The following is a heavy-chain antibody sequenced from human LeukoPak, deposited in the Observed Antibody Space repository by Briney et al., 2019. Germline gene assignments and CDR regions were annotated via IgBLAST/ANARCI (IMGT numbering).Heavy chain of an antibody. J-gene: IGHJ4*02. V-gene: IGHV3-30-3*01. D-gene: IGHD1/OR15-1a*01. CDR2: ISYDGSNK. CDR1: GFTFSSYA. Sequence: GGSLRLSCAASGFTFSSYAMHWVRQAPGKGLEWVAVISYDGSNKYYADSVKGRFTISRDNSKNTLYLQMNSLGAEDTAEYYCARGRGTAQLSSYWGQATLVTVSS. CDR3: ARGRGTAQLSSY.